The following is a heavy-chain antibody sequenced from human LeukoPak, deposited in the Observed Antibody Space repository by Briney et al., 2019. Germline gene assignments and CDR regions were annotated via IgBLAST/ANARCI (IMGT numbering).Heavy chain of an antibody. Sequence: GGSLRLSCAASGVTFRSYWMSWVRQAPGKGLEWVANIKQDGSEKYYVDSVKGRFTISRDNAKNSLYLQMNSLRAEDTAVYYCARSPRGYSYGNFDYWGQGTLVTVSS. D-gene: IGHD5-18*01. V-gene: IGHV3-7*01. CDR1: GVTFRSYW. CDR3: ARSPRGYSYGNFDY. J-gene: IGHJ4*02. CDR2: IKQDGSEK.